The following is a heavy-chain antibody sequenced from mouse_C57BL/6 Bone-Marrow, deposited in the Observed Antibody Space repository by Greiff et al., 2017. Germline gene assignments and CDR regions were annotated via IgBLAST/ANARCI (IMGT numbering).Heavy chain of an antibody. CDR1: GYTFTSYT. CDR3: ARSRQISYYYGSDYDAMDY. J-gene: IGHJ4*01. V-gene: IGHV1-4*01. Sequence: QVHVKQSGAELARPGASVKMSCKASGYTFTSYTMHWVKQRPGQGLEWIGYINPSSGYTKYNQKFKDKATLTADKSSSTAYMQLSSLTSEDSAVYYCARSRQISYYYGSDYDAMDYWGQGTSVTVSS. CDR2: INPSSGYT. D-gene: IGHD1-1*01.